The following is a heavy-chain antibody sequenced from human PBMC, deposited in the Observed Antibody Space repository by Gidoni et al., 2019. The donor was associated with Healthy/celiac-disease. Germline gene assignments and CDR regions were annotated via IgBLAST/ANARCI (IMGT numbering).Heavy chain of an antibody. CDR1: GGSISSYY. D-gene: IGHD3-3*01. V-gene: IGHV4-59*08. CDR3: ANLSYYDFWSGFLA. CDR2: IYYSGST. Sequence: VQLQESGPGPVKPSETLSLTCTASGGSISSYYWSWTRQRPGKGLEWIGYIYYSGSTNYNPTLKSRVTISVDTSKNQFSLKLSSVTAADTAVYYCANLSYYDFWSGFLAWGQGTLVTVCS. J-gene: IGHJ4*02.